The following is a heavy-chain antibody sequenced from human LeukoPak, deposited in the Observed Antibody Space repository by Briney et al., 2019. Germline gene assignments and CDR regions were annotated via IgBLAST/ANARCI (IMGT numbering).Heavy chain of an antibody. J-gene: IGHJ4*02. CDR1: GYRFSDSW. Sequence: GESLKISCTASGYRFSDSWIVWVRQKPGKGLEWMGIVYPDDSDTRYSPSFQGQVTISADKSINTAYLQWSSLKASDTAMFYCARLDNSGSELVDFWGPGTLVTVSS. CDR2: VYPDDSDT. CDR3: ARLDNSGSELVDF. V-gene: IGHV5-51*01. D-gene: IGHD2-15*01.